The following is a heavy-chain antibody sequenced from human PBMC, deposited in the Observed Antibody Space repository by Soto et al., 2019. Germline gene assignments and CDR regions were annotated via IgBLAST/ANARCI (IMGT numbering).Heavy chain of an antibody. CDR2: ISYDGSNK. V-gene: IGHV3-30-3*01. J-gene: IGHJ4*02. Sequence: PGGSLRLSCAASGFTFSSYAMHWVRQAPGKGLEWVAVISYDGSNKYYADSVKGRFTISRDNSKNTLYLQMNSLRAEDTAVYYCARGLRLLLWFGESKSGVDYWGQGTLVTVSS. CDR3: ARGLRLLLWFGESKSGVDY. CDR1: GFTFSSYA. D-gene: IGHD3-10*01.